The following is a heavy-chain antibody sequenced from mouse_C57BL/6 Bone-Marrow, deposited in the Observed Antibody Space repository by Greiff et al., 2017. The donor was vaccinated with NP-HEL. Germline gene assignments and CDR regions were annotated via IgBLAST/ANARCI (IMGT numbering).Heavy chain of an antibody. D-gene: IGHD1-1*01. CDR2: INPSSGYT. CDR3: ARSVYYGSSYYYGMDY. V-gene: IGHV1-4*01. CDR1: GYTFTSYT. Sequence: QVQLKESGAELARPGASVKMSCKASGYTFTSYTMHWVKQRPGQGLEWIGYINPSSGYTKYNQKFKDKATLTADKSSSTAYMQLSSLTSEDSAVYYCARSVYYGSSYYYGMDYWGQGTSVTVSS. J-gene: IGHJ4*01.